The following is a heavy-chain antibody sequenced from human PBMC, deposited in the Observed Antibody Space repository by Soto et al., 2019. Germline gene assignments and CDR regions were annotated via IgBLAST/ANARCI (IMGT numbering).Heavy chain of an antibody. CDR2: IYKTGST. Sequence: SETLSLTCSVSGGSINSGGHYWSWIRQHPGKGLEWIGHIYKTGSTDFNPSLKDRLTISMDTSKNQFSLSLRSVTDADTAVYYCARDRIQFSVDVWGQGTTVTVSS. CDR3: ARDRIQFSVDV. V-gene: IGHV4-31*03. J-gene: IGHJ6*02. D-gene: IGHD5-18*01. CDR1: GGSINSGGHY.